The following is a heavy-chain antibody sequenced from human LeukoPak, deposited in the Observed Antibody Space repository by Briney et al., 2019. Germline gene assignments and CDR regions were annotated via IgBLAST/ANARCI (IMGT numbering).Heavy chain of an antibody. J-gene: IGHJ6*03. CDR2: INPNSGDT. Sequence: ASVRVSCTASGYTLTDYYILWVPQAPGQGLEWMGWINPNSGDTNYAQKFQGRVTMTRDTSISTAYMELSRLRSDDTAVYYCAKESGSYVPFYYMDVWGKGTTVTISS. D-gene: IGHD1-26*01. V-gene: IGHV1-2*02. CDR3: AKESGSYVPFYYMDV. CDR1: GYTLTDYY.